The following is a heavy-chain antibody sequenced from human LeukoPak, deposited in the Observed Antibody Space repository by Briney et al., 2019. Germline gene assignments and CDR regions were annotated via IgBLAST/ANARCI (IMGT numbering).Heavy chain of an antibody. CDR2: IDPSDSYT. CDR1: GYSFTCYW. J-gene: IGHJ4*02. V-gene: IGHV5-10-1*01. CDR3: ARHLVGATRNFDY. D-gene: IGHD1-26*01. Sequence: GESLKISCKGSGYSFTCYWISWVGQMPGKGLDWMGRIDPSDSYTNYSPSFQGHVTISADRSISTAYLQWSSLKASDTAMYYCARHLVGATRNFDYWGQGTLVTVSS.